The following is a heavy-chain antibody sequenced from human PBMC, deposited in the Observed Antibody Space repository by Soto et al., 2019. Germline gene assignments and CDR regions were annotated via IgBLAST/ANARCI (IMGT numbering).Heavy chain of an antibody. CDR2: IYPGDSDT. CDR1: GYSFTSFW. D-gene: IGHD3-3*01. CDR3: ARGAIGGFLRNYFDY. J-gene: IGHJ4*02. Sequence: EVQLVQSGAEVKKPGESLKISCKGSGYSFTSFWIGWVRQMPGNGLEWMGIIYPGDSDTRYSPSFQSQVTISANKSNSTAYLQLSSLKAADTAMYYCARGAIGGFLRNYFDYWGQGTLVTVSS. V-gene: IGHV5-51*01.